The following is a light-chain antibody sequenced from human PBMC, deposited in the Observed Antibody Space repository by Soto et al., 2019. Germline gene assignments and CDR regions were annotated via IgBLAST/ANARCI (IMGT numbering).Light chain of an antibody. CDR1: SSDVGLYDY. J-gene: IGLJ1*01. V-gene: IGLV2-14*01. Sequence: QSALTQPASVSGSPGQSITISCAGTSSDVGLYDYVSWYQQHPGKAPQLMIYAVSNRPSGVPNRFSASKSGNTASLFISGLQAEDEADDYCSSYTSDSSHVFGSGTKVTVL. CDR3: SSYTSDSSHV. CDR2: AVS.